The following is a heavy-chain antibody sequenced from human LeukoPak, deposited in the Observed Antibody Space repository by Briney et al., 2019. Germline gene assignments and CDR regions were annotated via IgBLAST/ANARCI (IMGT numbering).Heavy chain of an antibody. CDR1: GFTFSSYG. CDR3: ARSRITIFGVVPLDWFDP. D-gene: IGHD3-3*01. Sequence: PGGSLRLSCAASGFTFSSYGMHWVRQAPGKGLEWVAVISYDGSNKYYADSVKGRFTISRDNAKNSLYLQMNSLRAEDTAVYYCARSRITIFGVVPLDWFDPWGQGTLVTVSS. V-gene: IGHV3-30*03. J-gene: IGHJ5*02. CDR2: ISYDGSNK.